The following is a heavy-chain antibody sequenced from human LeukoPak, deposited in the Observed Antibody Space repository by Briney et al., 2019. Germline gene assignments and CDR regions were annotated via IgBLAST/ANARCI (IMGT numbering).Heavy chain of an antibody. Sequence: PGGSLRLSCAASGFTFSSYGMHWVRQAPGKGLEWVAFIRYDGSNKYYADSVKGRFTISRDNSKNTLYLQMNTLRADDTAVYYCAKDDQVGGFLDSPFDCWGQGTLVTVSS. J-gene: IGHJ4*02. CDR3: AKDDQVGGFLDSPFDC. V-gene: IGHV3-30*02. D-gene: IGHD3/OR15-3a*01. CDR2: IRYDGSNK. CDR1: GFTFSSYG.